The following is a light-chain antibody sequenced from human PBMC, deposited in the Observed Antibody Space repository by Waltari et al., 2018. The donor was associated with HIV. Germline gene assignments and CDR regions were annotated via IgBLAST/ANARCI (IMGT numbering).Light chain of an antibody. J-gene: IGLJ3*02. CDR1: SGRIASNY. V-gene: IGLV6-57*04. CDR3: QSYDSSNRV. Sequence: NFMLTQPHSVSESPGKTVTISCTRSSGRIASNYVQWYQQRPGSAPPTVIYEDNQRPSGVPDRFSGSIDSSSNSASLTISGLKTEDETDYYCQSYDSSNRVFGGGTKLTVL. CDR2: EDN.